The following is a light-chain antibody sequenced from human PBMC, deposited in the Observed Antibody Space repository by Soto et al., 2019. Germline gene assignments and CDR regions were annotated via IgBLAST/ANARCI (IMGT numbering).Light chain of an antibody. CDR1: QSIGTW. CDR2: DAS. Sequence: DIQMTQSPSTLSASVGDRVIITCRASQSIGTWLAWYQQKPGKAPKFLIYDASSLEGGVPSRFSGSGSGTEFTLTISSLQPDDFGTYYCQQYSDYSWTFGQGTKVEI. J-gene: IGKJ1*01. V-gene: IGKV1-5*01. CDR3: QQYSDYSWT.